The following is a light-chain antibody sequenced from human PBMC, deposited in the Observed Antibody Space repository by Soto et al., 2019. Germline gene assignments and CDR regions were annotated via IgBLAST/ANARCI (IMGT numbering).Light chain of an antibody. J-gene: IGKJ4*01. Sequence: EIVLTQSPATLSLSPGERVTLSCRASQSINTYLAWYQQKPAQAPRILIYDASKMTTGLPARFSGSGSGTDFPHTSSSVDPEHFAVYYYQQRDKRPPPFGGGTKVEVK. CDR2: DAS. V-gene: IGKV3-11*01. CDR1: QSINTY. CDR3: QQRDKRPPP.